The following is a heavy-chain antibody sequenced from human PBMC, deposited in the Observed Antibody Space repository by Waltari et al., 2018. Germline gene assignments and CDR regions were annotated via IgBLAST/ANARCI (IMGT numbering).Heavy chain of an antibody. CDR3: ARDRPGTISSFDP. J-gene: IGHJ5*02. V-gene: IGHV4-39*07. D-gene: IGHD6-6*01. CDR1: CDPIRGRNYY. CDR2: IYSGGSS. Sequence: QLQLQESGPGLVEPSETLSLPCTCPCDPIRGRNYYWGWIRQPPGKGLEWIGSIYSGGSSYYNPSLKSRVTISVDTSKNQFSLKLNSVTAADAAVYFCARDRPGTISSFDPWGQGTLVTVSS.